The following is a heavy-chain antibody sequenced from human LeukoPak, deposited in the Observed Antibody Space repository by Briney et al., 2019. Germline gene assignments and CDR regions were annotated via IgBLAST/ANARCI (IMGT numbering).Heavy chain of an antibody. CDR1: SNSISIYH. V-gene: IGHV4-59*01. CDR2: IYHRGSA. Sequence: PSETLSLTCTISSNSISIYHWSWIRQSPGKGLEWIGNIYHRGSATYNPSLKSRVTISLDTSKNRFSLKVTSVTAADTAVYYCAGESENYDRSGYFDYWGQGTLVTVSS. D-gene: IGHD3-22*01. CDR3: AGESENYDRSGYFDY. J-gene: IGHJ4*02.